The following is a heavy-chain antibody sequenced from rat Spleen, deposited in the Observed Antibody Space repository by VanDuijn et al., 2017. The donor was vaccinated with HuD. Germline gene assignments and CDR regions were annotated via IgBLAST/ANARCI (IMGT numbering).Heavy chain of an antibody. CDR1: GFTFSDYN. CDR3: ARHGDNYGWFAY. CDR2: ISYDGSGT. D-gene: IGHD1-10*01. Sequence: EVHLVESGGGLVQPGRSLKLSCAASGFTFSDYNMAWVRQAPKKGLEWVAPISYDGSGTYYRDSVKGRFTISRDNAKSTLYLQMDSLRSEDTATYYCARHGDNYGWFAYWGQGTLVTVSS. J-gene: IGHJ3*01. V-gene: IGHV5-7*01.